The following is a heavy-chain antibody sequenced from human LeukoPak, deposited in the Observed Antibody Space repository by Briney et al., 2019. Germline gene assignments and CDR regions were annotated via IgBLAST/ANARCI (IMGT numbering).Heavy chain of an antibody. Sequence: ASVKVSCKASGYTFTSYYMHWVRQAPGQGLEWMGIINPSGGSTIYAQKFQGRVTMTRDTSTSTVYMELSRLRSDDTAVYYCARDRGYCSSTSCYALYYYYYYMDVWGKGTTVTVSS. CDR2: INPSGGST. V-gene: IGHV1-46*01. CDR3: ARDRGYCSSTSCYALYYYYYYMDV. J-gene: IGHJ6*03. CDR1: GYTFTSYY. D-gene: IGHD2-2*01.